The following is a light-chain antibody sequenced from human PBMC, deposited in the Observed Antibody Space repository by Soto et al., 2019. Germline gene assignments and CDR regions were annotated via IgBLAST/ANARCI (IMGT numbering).Light chain of an antibody. CDR3: QQSYRT. Sequence: DIQMTQSPSSLSASVGDRVTITCRASQSISSYLNWYQQKPGKAPKLLIYAASSLQSGVPSRFSGSGSGTDFTLTISRLQPADFATYYCQQSYRTFGQGTKV. CDR2: AAS. J-gene: IGKJ1*01. CDR1: QSISSY. V-gene: IGKV1-39*01.